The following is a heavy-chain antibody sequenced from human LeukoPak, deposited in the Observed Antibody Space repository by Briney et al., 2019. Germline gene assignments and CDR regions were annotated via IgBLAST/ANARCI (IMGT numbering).Heavy chain of an antibody. D-gene: IGHD2-2*01. J-gene: IGHJ4*02. CDR3: AKDQEGRVRKYCSSTSCYAAHDY. V-gene: IGHV3-23*01. CDR2: ISGSGGST. CDR1: GFTFSSYA. Sequence: GGSLRLSCAASGFTFSSYAMSWVRQAPGKGLEWVSAISGSGGSTYYADSVKGRFTISRDNSKNTLYLQMNSLRAEDTAVYYCAKDQEGRVRKYCSSTSCYAAHDYWGQGTLVSVSS.